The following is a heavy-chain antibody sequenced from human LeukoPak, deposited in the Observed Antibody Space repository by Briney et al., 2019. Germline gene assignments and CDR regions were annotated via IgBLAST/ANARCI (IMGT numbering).Heavy chain of an antibody. CDR3: AGTGYANNWFDP. Sequence: GGSLRLSCVASGFTVSSNHMSWVRQAPGKGLEWVSVIYSGGSTYYADSVKGRFTISRDNSKNTLYLQMNSLRAEDTAVYYCAGTGYANNWFDPWGQGTLVTVSS. D-gene: IGHD3/OR15-3a*01. CDR2: IYSGGST. CDR1: GFTVSSNH. J-gene: IGHJ5*02. V-gene: IGHV3-53*01.